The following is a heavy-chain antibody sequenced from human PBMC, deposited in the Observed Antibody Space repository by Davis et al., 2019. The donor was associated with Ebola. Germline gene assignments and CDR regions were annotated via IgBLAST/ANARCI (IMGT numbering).Heavy chain of an antibody. V-gene: IGHV4-59*01. D-gene: IGHD1-1*01. Sequence: SETLSLTCAVYGGSFSGYYWSWIRQPPGKGLEWIGYIYYSGGTNYNPSLKSRVTISVDTSKNQFSLKLSSVTAADTAVYYCARDRAWNRNWFDPWGQGTLVTVSS. CDR1: GGSFSGYY. J-gene: IGHJ5*02. CDR2: IYYSGGT. CDR3: ARDRAWNRNWFDP.